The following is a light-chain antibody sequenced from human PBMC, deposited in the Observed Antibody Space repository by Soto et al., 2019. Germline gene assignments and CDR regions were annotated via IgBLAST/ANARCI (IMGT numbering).Light chain of an antibody. CDR2: AAS. Sequence: DIQMTQSPSSLSASVGDRVTITCQASQSISSYLNWYQQKPGKAPKLLIYAASSLQSGVPSRFSGSGSGTDFTLTISSLQPEDFATYYCQQSYSTPLYTFGQGTKV. V-gene: IGKV1-39*01. J-gene: IGKJ2*01. CDR3: QQSYSTPLYT. CDR1: QSISSY.